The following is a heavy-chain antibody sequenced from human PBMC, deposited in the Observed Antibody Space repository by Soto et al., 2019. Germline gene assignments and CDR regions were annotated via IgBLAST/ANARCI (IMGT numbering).Heavy chain of an antibody. V-gene: IGHV1-8*01. J-gene: IGHJ3*02. CDR3: ARVIRVENAFDI. CDR2: MNPNSGNT. CDR1: GYTFTSYD. D-gene: IGHD3-16*02. Sequence: QVQLVQSGAEVKKPGASVKVSCKASGYTFTSYDINWVRQATGQGLEWMGWMNPNSGNTGYAQKFQGRVTMTRNTSIITAYMELRSLRSEDTAVYYCARVIRVENAFDIWGKGTMVTVSS.